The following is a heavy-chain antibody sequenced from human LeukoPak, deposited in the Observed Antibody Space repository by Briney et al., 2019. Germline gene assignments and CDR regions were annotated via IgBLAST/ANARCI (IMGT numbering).Heavy chain of an antibody. D-gene: IGHD3-10*01. J-gene: IGHJ3*02. V-gene: IGHV4-39*01. CDR1: GGSISSSSYY. Sequence: SETLSLTCTVSGGSISSSSYYWGWIRQPPGKGLEWIGSIYYSGSPYYNPSLKSRVTISVDTSKNQFSLKLSSVTAADTAVYYCARHVEVRGVNAFDIWGQGTMVSLSS. CDR3: ARHVEVRGVNAFDI. CDR2: IYYSGSP.